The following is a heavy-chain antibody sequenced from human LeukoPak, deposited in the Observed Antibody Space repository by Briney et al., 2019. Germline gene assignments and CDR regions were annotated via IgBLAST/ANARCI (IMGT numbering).Heavy chain of an antibody. Sequence: PGGSLRLSCAASGFTFNTYAMYWVRQAPGKGLEWLSVISNDGSVKYYADSVKGRFTISRDNSKNTLYLQMNSLRAEDTAVYYCARDHGWIVVVKGDFDYWGQGTLVTVSS. J-gene: IGHJ4*02. CDR3: ARDHGWIVVVKGDFDY. D-gene: IGHD3-22*01. V-gene: IGHV3-30-3*01. CDR2: ISNDGSVK. CDR1: GFTFNTYA.